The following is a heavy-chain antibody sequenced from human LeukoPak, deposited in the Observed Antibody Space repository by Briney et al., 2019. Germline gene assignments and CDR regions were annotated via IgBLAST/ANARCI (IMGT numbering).Heavy chain of an antibody. D-gene: IGHD3-22*01. J-gene: IGHJ4*02. CDR3: ANPPTYYYDSSGY. Sequence: GGSLRLSCAATGFTFSSYGMHWVRQAPGKGLEWVAVISYDGSNKYYADSVKGRFTISRDNSKNTLYLQMNSLRAEDTAVYYCANPPTYYYDSSGYWGQGTLVTVSS. CDR2: ISYDGSNK. V-gene: IGHV3-30*18. CDR1: GFTFSSYG.